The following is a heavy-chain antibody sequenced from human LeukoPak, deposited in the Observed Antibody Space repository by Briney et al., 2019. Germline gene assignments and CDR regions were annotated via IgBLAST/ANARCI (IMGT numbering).Heavy chain of an antibody. CDR2: MNPNSGNT. D-gene: IGHD5-24*01. J-gene: IGHJ4*02. CDR1: GYTFTSYD. V-gene: IGHV1-8*01. Sequence: ASVKVSCKASGYTFTSYDINWVRQATGQGLEWMEWMNPNSGNTGYAQKFQGRVTMTRNTSISTAYMELSSLRSEDTAVYYCAADMDGYNKFDYWGQGTLVTVSS. CDR3: AADMDGYNKFDY.